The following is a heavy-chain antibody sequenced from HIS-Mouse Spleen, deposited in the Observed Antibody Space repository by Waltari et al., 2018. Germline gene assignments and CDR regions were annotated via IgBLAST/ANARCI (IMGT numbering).Heavy chain of an antibody. Sequence: QVQLVESGGGVVQPGRSLRLSCAASGFTFSSYAMHWVRQAPGKGLEWVAVISYDGSNKYYADSVKGRFTISRDKSKNTLYLQMNSLRAEDTAVYYCASGGDYVISYWGQGTLVTVSS. CDR2: ISYDGSNK. D-gene: IGHD4-17*01. CDR1: GFTFSSYA. CDR3: ASGGDYVISY. V-gene: IGHV3-30-3*01. J-gene: IGHJ4*02.